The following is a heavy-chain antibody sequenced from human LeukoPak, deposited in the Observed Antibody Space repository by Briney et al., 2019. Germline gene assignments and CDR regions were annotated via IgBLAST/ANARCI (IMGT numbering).Heavy chain of an antibody. CDR2: ISSSSSYI. CDR3: ARERQEETAMVYYYYYGMDV. CDR1: GFPFSSYS. D-gene: IGHD5-18*01. Sequence: GGSLRLSCAASGFPFSSYSMNWVRQAPGKGLEWVSSISSSSSYIYYADSVKGRFTISRDNAKNSLYLQMNSLRAEDTAVYYCARERQEETAMVYYYYYGMDVWGQGTTVTVSS. J-gene: IGHJ6*02. V-gene: IGHV3-21*01.